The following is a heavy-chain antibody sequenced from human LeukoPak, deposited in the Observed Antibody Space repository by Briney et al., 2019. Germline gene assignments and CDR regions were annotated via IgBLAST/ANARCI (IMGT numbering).Heavy chain of an antibody. Sequence: SETLSLTCTVSGGSISSSSYYWGWIRQPPGKGLEWIGSIYYSGSTYYNPSLKSRVTISVDTSKNQFSLKLSSVTAADTAVYYCARLSNGFYYYYGMDVWGQGTTVTVSS. CDR3: ARLSNGFYYYYGMDV. D-gene: IGHD5-24*01. V-gene: IGHV4-39*01. J-gene: IGHJ6*02. CDR1: GGSISSSSYY. CDR2: IYYSGST.